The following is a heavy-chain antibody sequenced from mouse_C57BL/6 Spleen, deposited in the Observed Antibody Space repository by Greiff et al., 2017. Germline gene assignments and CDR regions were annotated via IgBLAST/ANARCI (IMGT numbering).Heavy chain of an antibody. J-gene: IGHJ2*01. CDR3: VRQGSTLDY. CDR2: IRSKSNNYAT. V-gene: IGHV10-1*01. Sequence: EVKLQESGGGLEQPKGSLKLSCAASGFSFNTYAMNWVRQAPGKGLEWVARIRSKSNNYATYYADSVKDRFTISRDDSESMLYLQMNNLKTEDTAMYYCVRQGSTLDYWGQGTTLTVSS. D-gene: IGHD1-1*01. CDR1: GFSFNTYA.